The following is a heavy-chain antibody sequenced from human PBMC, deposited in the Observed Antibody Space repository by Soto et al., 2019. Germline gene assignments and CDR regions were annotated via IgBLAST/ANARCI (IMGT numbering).Heavy chain of an antibody. Sequence: ASVKVSCKASGYTFTSYSIHWVRQAPGQRLEWMGWVNAGNGNTKYSQKFQGRLTITRDTFASTAYMELSSLISEDTAVIYCARVTAMVAGPFDYWGQGTQVTVSS. CDR2: VNAGNGNT. D-gene: IGHD5-18*01. CDR1: GYTFTSYS. CDR3: ARVTAMVAGPFDY. J-gene: IGHJ4*02. V-gene: IGHV1-3*01.